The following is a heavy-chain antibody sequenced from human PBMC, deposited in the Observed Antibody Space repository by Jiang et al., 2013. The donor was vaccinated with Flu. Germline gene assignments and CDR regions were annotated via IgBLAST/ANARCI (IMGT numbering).Heavy chain of an antibody. CDR1: GDSVSSNSAA. CDR3: ARDRRDWNYYDSSGYLGAFDI. Sequence: GDSVSSNSAAWNWIRQSPSRGLEWLGRTYYRSKWYNDYAVSVKSRITINPDTSKNQFSLQLNSVTPEDTAVYYCARDRRDWNYYDSSGYLGAFDIWGQGTMVTVSS. D-gene: IGHD3-22*01. J-gene: IGHJ3*02. V-gene: IGHV6-1*01. CDR2: TYYRSKWYN.